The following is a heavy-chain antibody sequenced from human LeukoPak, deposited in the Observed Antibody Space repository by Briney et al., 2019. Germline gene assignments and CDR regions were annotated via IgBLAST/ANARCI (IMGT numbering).Heavy chain of an antibody. Sequence: SETLSLTCVVSGYSIRNGDYWGWIRQSPGKGLEWIASMYNSVSIHYNPSLKSRVTILVDTSKKEFSLKMRSVTAADTAVYYCARNSSSGFFDYWGQGTLATVSS. J-gene: IGHJ4*02. CDR3: ARNSSSGFFDY. CDR2: MYNSVSI. CDR1: GYSIRNGDY. D-gene: IGHD6-6*01. V-gene: IGHV4-38-2*01.